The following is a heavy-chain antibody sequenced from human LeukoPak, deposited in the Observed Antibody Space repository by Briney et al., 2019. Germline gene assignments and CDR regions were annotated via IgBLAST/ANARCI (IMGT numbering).Heavy chain of an antibody. CDR2: FDPEDGET. CDR3: ATSRRSCSSTSCFPEDYYYYYGMDV. Sequence: GASVKVSCKASGYTLTELSMHWVRQAPGKGLEWMGGFDPEDGETIYAQKFQGRVTMTEDTSTDTAYMELSSLRSEDTAVYYCATSRRSCSSTSCFPEDYYYYYGMDVWGQGTTVTVSS. D-gene: IGHD2-2*01. V-gene: IGHV1-24*01. CDR1: GYTLTELS. J-gene: IGHJ6*02.